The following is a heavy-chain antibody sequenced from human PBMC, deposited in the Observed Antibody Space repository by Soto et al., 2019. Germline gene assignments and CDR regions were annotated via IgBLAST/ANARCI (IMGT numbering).Heavy chain of an antibody. V-gene: IGHV1-69*02. CDR2: IIPILGIA. D-gene: IGHD7-27*01. J-gene: IGHJ4*02. Sequence: QVQLVQSGAEVKKSGSSVKVSCKASGGTFSSYTISWVRQAPGQGLEWMGRIIPILGIANYAQKFQGRVTITADKSTSTAYMELSSLRSEDTAVYYCARANSWRFENLDYWGQGTLVTVSS. CDR3: ARANSWRFENLDY. CDR1: GGTFSSYT.